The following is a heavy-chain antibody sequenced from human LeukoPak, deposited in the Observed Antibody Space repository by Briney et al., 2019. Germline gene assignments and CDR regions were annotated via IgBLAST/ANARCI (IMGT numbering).Heavy chain of an antibody. CDR2: INAGNINT. Sequence: ASVKVSCKASGYTFTTYAMHWVRQAPGQRLEWMGWINAGNINTKYSQKFQGRVTITGDTSASTAYMELSSLRSEDTAVYYCARSTDPIVMDYWGQGTLVTVSS. V-gene: IGHV1-3*01. J-gene: IGHJ4*02. CDR3: ARSTDPIVMDY. D-gene: IGHD2/OR15-2a*01. CDR1: GYTFTTYA.